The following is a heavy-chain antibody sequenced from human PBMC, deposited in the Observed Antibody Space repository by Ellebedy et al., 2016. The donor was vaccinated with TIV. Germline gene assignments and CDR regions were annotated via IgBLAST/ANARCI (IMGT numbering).Heavy chain of an antibody. J-gene: IGHJ5*02. CDR2: ITNSGSTV. CDR3: ARDNTFDP. D-gene: IGHD2/OR15-2a*01. CDR1: GFTFSSYA. Sequence: GESLKISCAASGFTFSSYAMSWVRQAPGKGLEWVSCITNSGSTVYYADSVKGRFTISRDNAKNSLYLQMNSLRAEDTAVYYCARDNTFDPWGQGTLVTVSS. V-gene: IGHV3-48*03.